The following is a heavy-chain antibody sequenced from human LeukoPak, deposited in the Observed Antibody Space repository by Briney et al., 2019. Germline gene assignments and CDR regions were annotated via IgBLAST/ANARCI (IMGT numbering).Heavy chain of an antibody. Sequence: SETLSLTRTVSGGSISSYYWSWIRQPPGKGLEWIGYIYYSGSTNYNPSLKSRVTISVDTSKIQVSLKLSSVTAADTAVYYCAGSYYNGYFDYWGQGTLVTVSS. D-gene: IGHD3-10*01. CDR2: IYYSGST. J-gene: IGHJ4*02. CDR3: AGSYYNGYFDY. V-gene: IGHV4-59*01. CDR1: GGSISSYY.